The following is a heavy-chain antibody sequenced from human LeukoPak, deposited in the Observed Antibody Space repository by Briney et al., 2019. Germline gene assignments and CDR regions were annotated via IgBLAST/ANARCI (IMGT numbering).Heavy chain of an antibody. J-gene: IGHJ6*04. V-gene: IGHV3-7*01. CDR1: GFTFSSYW. CDR3: ARGHYGMDV. CDR2: IKQDGSEK. Sequence: GGSLRLSCAASGFTFSSYWMSWVRQAPGRGLEWVANIKQDGSEKYYVDSVKGRFTISRDNAKNSLYLQINSRRAEDTAVYSCARGHYGMDVWGKGTTVTVSS.